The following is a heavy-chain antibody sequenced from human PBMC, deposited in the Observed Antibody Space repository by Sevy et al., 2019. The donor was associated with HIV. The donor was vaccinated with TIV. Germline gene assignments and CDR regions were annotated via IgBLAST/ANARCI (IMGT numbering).Heavy chain of an antibody. J-gene: IGHJ6*02. D-gene: IGHD1-20*01. V-gene: IGHV3-30-3*01. CDR2: ISYDGSNK. CDR3: ARPGYNGSEGYYYGMDV. Sequence: GGSLRLSCAASGFTFGTYALHWVRQAPGKGLESVAFISYDGSNKYYADSVRGRFTISRDNSKNTLYLEMNSLRAEDTAVYYCARPGYNGSEGYYYGMDVWGQGTTVTVSS. CDR1: GFTFGTYA.